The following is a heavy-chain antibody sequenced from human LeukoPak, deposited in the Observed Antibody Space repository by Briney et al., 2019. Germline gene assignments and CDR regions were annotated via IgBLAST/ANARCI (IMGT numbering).Heavy chain of an antibody. CDR2: FIPIFGTA. D-gene: IGHD3-22*01. J-gene: IGHJ4*02. CDR1: GGTFSSYA. CDR3: ARATQTSGYYYDSSGYYYDY. Sequence: GASVKVSCKASGGTFSSYAISWMRQAPGQGLEWMGGFIPIFGTANYAQKSQGRVTITADESTSTAYMELSSLRSEDTAVYYCARATQTSGYYYDSSGYYYDYWGQGTLVTVSS. V-gene: IGHV1-69*13.